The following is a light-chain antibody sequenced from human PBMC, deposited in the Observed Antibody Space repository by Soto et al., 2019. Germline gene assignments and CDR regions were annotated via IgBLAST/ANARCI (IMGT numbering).Light chain of an antibody. CDR1: QSVSNNY. Sequence: EIVLTQSPVTLSLSPGERATLSCRASQSVSNNYLAWYQQKPGQAPRLLIYGASSRATGIPDRFSGSGSATDFTLTISRLGPEDFAVYFCQQSGSSPLTFGGGTKVDIK. CDR3: QQSGSSPLT. V-gene: IGKV3-20*01. J-gene: IGKJ4*01. CDR2: GAS.